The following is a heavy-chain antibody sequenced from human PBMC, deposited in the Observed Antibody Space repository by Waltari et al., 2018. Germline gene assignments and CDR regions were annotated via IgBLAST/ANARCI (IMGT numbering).Heavy chain of an antibody. J-gene: IGHJ4*02. D-gene: IGHD1-1*01. Sequence: EWIGRIHTSGSTNYNPSLKSRVTMSLDTSKNQFSLELRSVTAADTAMYYCARETGHLAYYSDYWGQGTLITVSS. CDR3: ARETGHLAYYSDY. CDR2: IHTSGST. V-gene: IGHV4-4*07.